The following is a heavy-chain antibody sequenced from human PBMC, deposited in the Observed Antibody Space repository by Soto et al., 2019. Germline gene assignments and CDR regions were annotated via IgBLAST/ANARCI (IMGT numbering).Heavy chain of an antibody. CDR1: GFTFSSYS. CDR2: ISSSSSTI. D-gene: IGHD2-2*01. CDR3: ARDKTVPAAREFYYYYGMDV. Sequence: EVQLVESGGGLVQPGGSLRLSCAASGFTFSSYSMNWVRQAPGKGLEWVSYISSSSSTIYYADSVKGRFTISRDNAKNSLYLQMNSLRAEDTAVYYCARDKTVPAAREFYYYYGMDVWGQGTTVTVSS. J-gene: IGHJ6*02. V-gene: IGHV3-48*01.